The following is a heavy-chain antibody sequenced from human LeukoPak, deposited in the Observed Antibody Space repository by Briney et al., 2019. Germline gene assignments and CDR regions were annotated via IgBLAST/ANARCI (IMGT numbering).Heavy chain of an antibody. Sequence: SVTLSLTCTVSGYSISSGYYWGWIRQPPGKGLEWIGSIYHSGSTYYNPSLKSRVTISLNTPKNQFSLRLSSVTAADTAVYYCARGRYGDYGGFDPWGQGTLVTVSS. CDR3: ARGRYGDYGGFDP. J-gene: IGHJ5*02. CDR1: GYSISSGYY. D-gene: IGHD4-17*01. V-gene: IGHV4-38-2*02. CDR2: IYHSGST.